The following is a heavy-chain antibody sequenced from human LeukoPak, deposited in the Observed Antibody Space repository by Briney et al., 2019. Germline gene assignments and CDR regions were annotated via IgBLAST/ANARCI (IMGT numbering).Heavy chain of an antibody. CDR2: ITLSGANT. D-gene: IGHD2-2*01. Sequence: GGSLRLSCATSGFTFSSYDMSWVRQAPGKGLEWVSSITLSGANTFYADSVMGRFTISRDNSKNTLYLQMNSLSADDTAVYYCAKRGNPAVGHHYLDVWGEGTPVSVSS. CDR3: AKRGNPAVGHHYLDV. CDR1: GFTFSSYD. J-gene: IGHJ6*03. V-gene: IGHV3-23*01.